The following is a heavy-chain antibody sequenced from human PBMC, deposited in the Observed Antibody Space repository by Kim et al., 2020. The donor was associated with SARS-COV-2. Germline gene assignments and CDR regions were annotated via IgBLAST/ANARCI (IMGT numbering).Heavy chain of an antibody. J-gene: IGHJ1*01. Sequence: KVHGDAVKGRFHISRDNSKNTLYLQMDSLRVEDTAVYYCARELRSKYCQSWGQGTLVTVSS. CDR3: ARELRSKYCQS. CDR2: K. D-gene: IGHD2-15*01. V-gene: IGHV3-33*01.